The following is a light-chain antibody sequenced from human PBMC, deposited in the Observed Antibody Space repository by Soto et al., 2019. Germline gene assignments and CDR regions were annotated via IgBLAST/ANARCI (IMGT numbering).Light chain of an antibody. J-gene: IGKJ1*01. CDR3: QQTYTTPWT. CDR1: QTISSY. V-gene: IGKV1-39*01. CDR2: AAS. Sequence: DIQMTQSPSSLSASVGDRITIACRASQTISSYLNWYQQKPGKTPKLLIYAASSLQGGVPSRFTGSGSGTDFTLTISSLQPEDFATYYCQQTYTTPWTFGQGSKVHIK.